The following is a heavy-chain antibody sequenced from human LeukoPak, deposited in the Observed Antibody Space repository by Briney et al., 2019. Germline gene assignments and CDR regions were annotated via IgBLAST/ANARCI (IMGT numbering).Heavy chain of an antibody. V-gene: IGHV1-24*01. CDR1: GYTLTELS. Sequence: ASVKVSCKVSGYTLTELSMHWVRQAPGKGLEWMGGFDPEDGETIYAQKFQGRVTMTRDTSISTAYMELSRLRSDDTAVYYCARPVWYSSSSPDDAFDIWGQGTMVTVSS. CDR3: ARPVWYSSSSPDDAFDI. D-gene: IGHD6-6*01. J-gene: IGHJ3*02. CDR2: FDPEDGET.